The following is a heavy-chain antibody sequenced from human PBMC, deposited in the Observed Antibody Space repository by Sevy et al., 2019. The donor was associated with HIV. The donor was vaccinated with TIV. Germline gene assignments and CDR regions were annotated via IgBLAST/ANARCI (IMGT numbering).Heavy chain of an antibody. J-gene: IGHJ4*02. V-gene: IGHV3-23*01. CDR3: AKDRDDYYDSSGYYPFY. D-gene: IGHD3-22*01. CDR1: GFTFSSYA. CDR2: ISGSGGST. Sequence: GGSLRLSCAASGFTFSSYAMSWVRQAPGKGLEWVSAISGSGGSTYYADSVKGRFTISRDNSKNTLYLQMNSLRAEDTAVYYLAKDRDDYYDSSGYYPFYWGQGTLVTVSS.